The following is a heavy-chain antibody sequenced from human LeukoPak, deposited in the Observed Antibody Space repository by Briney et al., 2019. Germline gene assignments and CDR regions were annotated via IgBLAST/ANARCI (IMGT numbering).Heavy chain of an antibody. D-gene: IGHD3-10*01. CDR3: ARERGGPLDY. Sequence: GGSLRLSCAASGFTFSSYTINWVRQAPGKGLEWVSTISSNSSYIYYAASVKGRFTISRDNAKNSLYLQMNSLRAEDTAVYYCARERGGPLDYWGQGTLVTVSS. CDR1: GFTFSSYT. CDR2: ISSNSSYI. V-gene: IGHV3-21*01. J-gene: IGHJ4*02.